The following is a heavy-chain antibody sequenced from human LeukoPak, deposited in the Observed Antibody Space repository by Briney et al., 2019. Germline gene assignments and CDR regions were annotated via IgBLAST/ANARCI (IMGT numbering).Heavy chain of an antibody. D-gene: IGHD3-10*01. J-gene: IGHJ4*02. CDR2: IYDGNT. Sequence: GGSLRLSCAASGFIVSRNYMSWVRQAPGKGLEWVSVIYDGNTYYADSVKGRFTISRDNSKNTLYLQMNSLRAEDTAIYYCAGFVRGLPHWGQVALVTVSS. CDR3: AGFVRGLPH. V-gene: IGHV3-53*01. CDR1: GFIVSRNY.